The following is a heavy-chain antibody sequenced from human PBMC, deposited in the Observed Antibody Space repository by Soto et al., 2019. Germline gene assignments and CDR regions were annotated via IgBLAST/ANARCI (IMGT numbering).Heavy chain of an antibody. J-gene: IGHJ6*02. CDR3: ARGVVAALYYYGMDV. D-gene: IGHD2-15*01. V-gene: IGHV5-10-1*01. CDR2: IDPSDSYT. CDR1: GYSFTSYW. Sequence: LTISCKGSGYSFTSYWISWVRQMPGKGLEWMGRIDPSDSYTDYSPSFQGHVTISADKSISTAYLQWSSLKASDTAMYYCARGVVAALYYYGMDVWGRETTVTVSS.